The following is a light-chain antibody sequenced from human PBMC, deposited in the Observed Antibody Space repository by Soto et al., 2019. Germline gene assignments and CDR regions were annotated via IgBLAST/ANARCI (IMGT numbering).Light chain of an antibody. Sequence: DIQLTQSPSFVSASVGERVSITCRASQDIGRYLAWYQQKPGEAPKLLISAASTLQSGVPSRFTGGGSGTDFTLTVTYSLPEDFATYYCQQLYSSSSFGQGTRLEMK. CDR1: QDIGRY. CDR3: QQLYSSSS. V-gene: IGKV1-9*01. CDR2: AAS. J-gene: IGKJ5*01.